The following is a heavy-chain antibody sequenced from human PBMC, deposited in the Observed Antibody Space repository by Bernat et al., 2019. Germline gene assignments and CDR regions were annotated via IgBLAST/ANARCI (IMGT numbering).Heavy chain of an antibody. CDR3: ARDLVVVPAAVNWFDP. J-gene: IGHJ5*02. CDR2: IYSGGST. Sequence: EVQLVETGGGLIQPGGSLRLSCAASGFTVSSNYMSWVRQAPGKGLEWVSVIYSGGSTYYADSVKGRFTISRDNSKNTLYLQMNSLRAEDTAVYYCARDLVVVPAAVNWFDPWGQGTLVTVSS. V-gene: IGHV3-53*02. CDR1: GFTVSSNY. D-gene: IGHD2-2*01.